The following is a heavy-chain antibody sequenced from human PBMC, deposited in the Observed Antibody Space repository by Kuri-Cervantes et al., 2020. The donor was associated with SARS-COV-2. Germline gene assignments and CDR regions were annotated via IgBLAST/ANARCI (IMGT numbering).Heavy chain of an antibody. J-gene: IGHJ2*01. CDR3: ARGRRDYQLPVEDSWYFNL. V-gene: IGHV4-30-2*01. CDR1: GVSVTREGYS. D-gene: IGHD2-2*01. CDR2: ISGDT. Sequence: LRLSCGVSGVSVTREGYSWNWVRQLPGKGLEWIGSISGDTSYNPSLDSRVTISLDTSRNQFSLSLRSVTAAATAVYYCARGRRDYQLPVEDSWYFNLWGRGTLVTVSS.